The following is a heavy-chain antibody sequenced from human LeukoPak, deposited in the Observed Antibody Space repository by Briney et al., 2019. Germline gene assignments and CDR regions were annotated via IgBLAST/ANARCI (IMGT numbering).Heavy chain of an antibody. CDR1: GGTFSSYA. Sequence: SVKVSCKASGGTFSSYAISWARQAPGQGLEWMGRIIPILGIANYAQKFQGRVTITSDKSTSTAYMELSSLRSEDTAVYYCAREGIGDGVFYFDYWGQGTLVTVSS. CDR2: IIPILGIA. D-gene: IGHD4-17*01. V-gene: IGHV1-69*04. J-gene: IGHJ4*02. CDR3: AREGIGDGVFYFDY.